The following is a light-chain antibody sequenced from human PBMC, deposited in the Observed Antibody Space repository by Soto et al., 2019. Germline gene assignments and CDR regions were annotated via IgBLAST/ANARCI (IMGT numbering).Light chain of an antibody. CDR2: EVN. CDR1: SSDVGGYNY. V-gene: IGLV2-8*01. Sequence: QPVLTQPPSASGSPGQSVTISCTGTSSDVGGYNYVSWYQQHPGKAPRLMIYEVNERPSGVPDRFSGSKSGNTASLTVSGLQAEDEADYYCNSYAGSNIYVFGTGTKLTVL. J-gene: IGLJ1*01. CDR3: NSYAGSNIYV.